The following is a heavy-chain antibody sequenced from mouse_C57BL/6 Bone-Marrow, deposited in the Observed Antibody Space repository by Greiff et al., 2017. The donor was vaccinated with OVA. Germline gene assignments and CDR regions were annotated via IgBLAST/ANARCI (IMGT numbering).Heavy chain of an antibody. V-gene: IGHV3-6*01. CDR2: ISYDGSN. J-gene: IGHJ3*01. CDR3: AGDYDGFAY. Sequence: EVLLVESGPGLVKPSQSLSLTCSVTGYSITSGYYWNWIRQFPGNKLEWMGYISYDGSNNYNPSLKNRISITRDTSTNRFFLKLNSVATEDTATCYCAGDYDGFAYWGQGTLVTVSA. D-gene: IGHD2-4*01. CDR1: GYSITSGYY.